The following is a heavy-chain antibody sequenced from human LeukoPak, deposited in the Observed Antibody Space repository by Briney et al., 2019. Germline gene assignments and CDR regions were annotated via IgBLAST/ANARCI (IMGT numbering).Heavy chain of an antibody. J-gene: IGHJ3*02. V-gene: IGHV1-18*01. CDR1: GYTFTSYG. Sequence: PGASVTVSCKASGYTFTSYGISWVRQAPGQGLEWMGWISAYNGNTNYAQKLQGRVTMTTDTSTSTAYMELRSLRSDDTAVYYCAATRFSGSYFGPDAFDIWGQGTMVTVSS. D-gene: IGHD1-26*01. CDR2: ISAYNGNT. CDR3: AATRFSGSYFGPDAFDI.